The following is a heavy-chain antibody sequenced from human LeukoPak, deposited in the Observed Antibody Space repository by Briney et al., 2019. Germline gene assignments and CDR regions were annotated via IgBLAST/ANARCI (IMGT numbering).Heavy chain of an antibody. CDR2: IYTSGGT. V-gene: IGHV4-61*02. Sequence: SQTLSLTCTVSGGSISSGSYYWSWIRQPAGKGLEWIGRIYTSGGTNYNPSLKSRVIISVDTSKNQFSLKLSSVTAADTAVYYCARTRIFGVPDAFDIWGQGTMVTVSS. D-gene: IGHD3-3*01. CDR3: ARTRIFGVPDAFDI. J-gene: IGHJ3*02. CDR1: GGSISSGSYY.